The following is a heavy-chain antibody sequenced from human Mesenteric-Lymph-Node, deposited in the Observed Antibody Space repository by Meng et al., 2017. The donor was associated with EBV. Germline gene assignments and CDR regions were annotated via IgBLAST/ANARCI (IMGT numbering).Heavy chain of an antibody. V-gene: IGHV4-34*12. D-gene: IGHD3-16*01. CDR3: ATGWGKANY. CDR2: VIHSGNT. J-gene: IGHJ4*02. Sequence: QVQLQHGGAGLLKPSGNLSLTCDAYGDPLSAYYWGWVRQPPGRGLEWIGDVIHSGNTSYSPSLKSRVTISVDTSKRQFSLKLRSMTAADTAVYYCATGWGKANYWGQGTLVTVSS. CDR1: GDPLSAYY.